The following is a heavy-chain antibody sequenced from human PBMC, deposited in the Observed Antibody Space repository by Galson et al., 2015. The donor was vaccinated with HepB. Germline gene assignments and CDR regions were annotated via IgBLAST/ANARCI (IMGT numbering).Heavy chain of an antibody. CDR3: AKGYGLFDS. Sequence: SLKLSCTASGFAFHSHAMSWVRQAPGRGLEWIAGIMGSGDSTIYGDNVQGRFTVSRDNANNMLYMQMDSLRAEDAGLYFCAKGYGLFDSWGPGILVTVSS. J-gene: IGHJ4*02. V-gene: IGHV3-23*01. D-gene: IGHD5-18*01. CDR1: GFAFHSHA. CDR2: IMGSGDST.